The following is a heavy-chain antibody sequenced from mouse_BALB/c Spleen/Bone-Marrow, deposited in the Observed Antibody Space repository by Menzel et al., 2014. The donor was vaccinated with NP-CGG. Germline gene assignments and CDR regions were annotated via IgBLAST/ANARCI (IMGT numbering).Heavy chain of an antibody. CDR2: IDPANGNT. Sequence: VQLQQSGAELVKPGASVKLSCTASGFNIKDTYMHWVKQRPEQGLEWIGRIDPANGNTKYDPKFQGKATITADTSSTTAYLQLRSLTSEDTAVYFCASYYYGHYFDYWGQGTTLTVSS. CDR1: GFNIKDTY. D-gene: IGHD1-1*01. V-gene: IGHV14-3*02. J-gene: IGHJ2*01. CDR3: ASYYYGHYFDY.